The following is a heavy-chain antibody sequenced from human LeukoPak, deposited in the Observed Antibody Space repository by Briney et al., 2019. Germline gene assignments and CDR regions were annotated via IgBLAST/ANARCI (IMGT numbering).Heavy chain of an antibody. V-gene: IGHV3-23*01. Sequence: GGSLRLSCAASGFTFSNYGMSWVRQAPGKGLEWVSAISGSGGRTYYADSVKGRFTISRDNSKSTLYLQMNSLRAEDTAVYYCAKVEAAAGLDYWGQGTLVTVSS. CDR1: GFTFSNYG. D-gene: IGHD6-13*01. J-gene: IGHJ4*02. CDR2: ISGSGGRT. CDR3: AKVEAAAGLDY.